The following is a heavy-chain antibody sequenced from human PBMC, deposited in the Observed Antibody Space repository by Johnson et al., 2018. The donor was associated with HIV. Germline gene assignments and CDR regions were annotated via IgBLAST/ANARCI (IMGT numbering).Heavy chain of an antibody. Sequence: MQLVESGGGLVQPGGSLRLSCAASGFAFSSYAVTWVRQTSGKGLEWVSAISGSGGSTYYADSVKGRFTISRDNSKRTLYLQMNSLRAEDTALYYCAKTYYDFWSGYFGAFDIWGQGTMVTVSS. CDR3: AKTYYDFWSGYFGAFDI. CDR1: GFAFSSYA. D-gene: IGHD3-3*01. V-gene: IGHV3-23*04. J-gene: IGHJ3*02. CDR2: ISGSGGST.